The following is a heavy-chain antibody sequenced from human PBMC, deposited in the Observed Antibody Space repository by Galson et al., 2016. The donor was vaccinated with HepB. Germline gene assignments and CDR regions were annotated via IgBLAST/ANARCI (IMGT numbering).Heavy chain of an antibody. D-gene: IGHD6-19*01. Sequence: SVKVSCKAPGGTFSTYAFNWVRQAPGQGLEWIGWISAHNGNTVPAQKFRGRVTMTTDTSTTTAYMSLSSLTSDDTAVYFCARAPGIEVSGVFHPWGQGTVLIVSS. J-gene: IGHJ5*02. CDR1: GGTFSTYA. V-gene: IGHV1-18*01. CDR2: ISAHNGNT. CDR3: ARAPGIEVSGVFHP.